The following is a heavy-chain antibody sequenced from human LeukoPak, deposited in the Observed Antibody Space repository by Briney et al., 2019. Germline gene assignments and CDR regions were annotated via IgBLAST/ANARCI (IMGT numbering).Heavy chain of an antibody. D-gene: IGHD5-18*01. CDR2: VDPEDGET. CDR3: ATVEATAAMVNSYYYYGMDV. CDR1: GYTFTDYY. V-gene: IGHV1-69-2*01. Sequence: GASVKISCKVSGYTFTDYYMHWVQQAPGKGLEWMGLVDPEDGETIYAEKFQGRVTITADTSTDTAYMELSSLRSEDTAVYYCATVEATAAMVNSYYYYGMDVWGKGTTVTVSS. J-gene: IGHJ6*04.